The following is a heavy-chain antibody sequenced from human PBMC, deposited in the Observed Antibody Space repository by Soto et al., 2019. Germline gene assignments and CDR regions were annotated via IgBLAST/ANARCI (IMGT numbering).Heavy chain of an antibody. D-gene: IGHD3-16*01. Sequence: GGSLGLSCAASGFTFSSHGMHWVRQAPGKGLEWVAVISYDGSNIYYGDSVKGRFTISRDNSKNTLYLQMNSLRAEDTAVYYCAKNFIPLSPDLYFEYWGQGTLVTVSS. V-gene: IGHV3-30*18. CDR3: AKNFIPLSPDLYFEY. CDR2: ISYDGSNI. CDR1: GFTFSSHG. J-gene: IGHJ4*02.